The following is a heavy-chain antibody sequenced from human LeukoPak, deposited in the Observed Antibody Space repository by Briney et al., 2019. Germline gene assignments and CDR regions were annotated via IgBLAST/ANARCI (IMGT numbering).Heavy chain of an antibody. V-gene: IGHV3-30*04. CDR1: GLTFSSYA. J-gene: IGHJ4*02. CDR2: ISYDGSNK. CDR3: VVITSYYFDY. D-gene: IGHD3-22*01. Sequence: GGSLRLSCAASGLTFSSYAMHWVRQAPGKGLEWVAVISYDGSNKYYADSVKGRFTISRDNSKNTLYLQMNSLRAEDTAVYYCVVITSYYFDYWGQGTLVTVSS.